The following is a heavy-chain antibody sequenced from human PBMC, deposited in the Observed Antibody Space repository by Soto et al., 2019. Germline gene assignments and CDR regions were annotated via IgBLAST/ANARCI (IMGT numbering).Heavy chain of an antibody. CDR1: GGSISSYY. CDR3: ARWPSITIFGVVITGNYYGMDV. J-gene: IGHJ6*02. CDR2: IYYSGST. D-gene: IGHD3-3*01. V-gene: IGHV4-59*01. Sequence: SETLSLTCTVSGGSISSYYWSWIRQPPGKGLEWIGYIYYSGSTNYNPSLKSRVTISVDTSKNQFSLKLSSVTAADTVVYYCARWPSITIFGVVITGNYYGMDVWGQGTTVTVS.